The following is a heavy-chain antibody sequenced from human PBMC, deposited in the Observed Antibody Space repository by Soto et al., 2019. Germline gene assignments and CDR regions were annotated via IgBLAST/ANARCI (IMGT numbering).Heavy chain of an antibody. CDR1: GFTFSDYS. J-gene: IGHJ4*02. CDR3: VGDAVQVPRGQHLLHGHY. V-gene: IGHV3-48*02. D-gene: IGHD2-2*01. CDR2: IAARGSPI. Sequence: EVQLVESGGGLVQPGESLRLSCAASGFTFSDYSMNWVRQSPGKGLEWLSYIAARGSPIIYADSVWGRFTISSDNAQKLLYLQMKCRRDVDTAVCYFVGDAVQVPRGQHLLHGHYWGRGTLVSVSS.